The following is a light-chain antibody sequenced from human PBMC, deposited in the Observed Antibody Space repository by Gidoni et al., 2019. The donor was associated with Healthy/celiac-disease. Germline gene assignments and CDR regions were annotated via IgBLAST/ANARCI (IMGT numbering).Light chain of an antibody. CDR3: QQSSNWPPYT. CDR2: DAS. CDR1: QSVSSY. V-gene: IGKV3-11*01. J-gene: IGKJ2*01. Sequence: EPVLTPSPATLSLSPGERATLSCRASQSVSSYLAWYQQKPGQAPRLLIYDASNRATGIPSRFSGSGSGTDFTLTISSLEPEDFAVYYCQQSSNWPPYTFGQGTKLEIK.